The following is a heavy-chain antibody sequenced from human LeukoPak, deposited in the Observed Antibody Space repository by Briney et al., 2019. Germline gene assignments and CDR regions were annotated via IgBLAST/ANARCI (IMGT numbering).Heavy chain of an antibody. CDR1: GDSISTPHW. J-gene: IGHJ3*02. D-gene: IGHD4-17*01. CDR3: ARLNADYGYYGPHDAFDM. Sequence: SETLSLTCTVSGDSISTPHWWSWVRRPPGKGLEWIGEIFHSGRVNYIPSLQSRVTISLDKSKNQISLEMNSVTAADTAVYYCARLNADYGYYGPHDAFDMWGQGTLVAVSS. V-gene: IGHV4-4*02. CDR2: IFHSGRV.